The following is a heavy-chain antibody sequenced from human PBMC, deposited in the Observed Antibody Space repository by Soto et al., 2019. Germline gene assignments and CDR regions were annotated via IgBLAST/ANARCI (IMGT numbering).Heavy chain of an antibody. V-gene: IGHV3-9*01. D-gene: IGHD2-2*01. CDR1: GFTFDDYA. Sequence: DVQLVESGGGLVQPGRSLRLSCGASGFTFDDYAMHWVRQAPGKGLEWVSSISWNSGNIGYADSVKGRFIISRDNAKNSLYLQMNSLRPEDTALYYCAKGSSTTNFSYFDYWGQGTLVTVSS. CDR2: ISWNSGNI. CDR3: AKGSSTTNFSYFDY. J-gene: IGHJ4*02.